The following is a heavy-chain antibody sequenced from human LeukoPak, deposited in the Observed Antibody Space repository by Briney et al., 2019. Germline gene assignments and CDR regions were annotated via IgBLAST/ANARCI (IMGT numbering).Heavy chain of an antibody. CDR1: GYTFTSYY. CDR3: ARGLENDYGGNSYFQH. CDR2: INPSGGST. V-gene: IGHV1-46*01. D-gene: IGHD4-23*01. J-gene: IGHJ1*01. Sequence: ASVKVSCKASGYTFTSYYMHWVRQAPGQGLEWMGIINPSGGSTSYAQKFQGRVTMTRDTSTSTVYMELSCLRSEDTAVYYCARGLENDYGGNSYFQHWGQGTLVTVSS.